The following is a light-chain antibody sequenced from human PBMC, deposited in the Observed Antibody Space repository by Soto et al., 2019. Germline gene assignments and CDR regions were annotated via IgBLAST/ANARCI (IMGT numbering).Light chain of an antibody. CDR1: QRIDTW. CDR2: KAT. J-gene: IGKJ1*01. Sequence: DIQLTQSPSFLSASLGDRVTITCRASQRIDTWLAWYQQKPGTAPKLLIYKATILQSGVPSRFSGSGSGTEFTLAISSLQPDDFATYYCQQYETFSPWTFGQGTKVDIK. CDR3: QQYETFSPWT. V-gene: IGKV1-5*03.